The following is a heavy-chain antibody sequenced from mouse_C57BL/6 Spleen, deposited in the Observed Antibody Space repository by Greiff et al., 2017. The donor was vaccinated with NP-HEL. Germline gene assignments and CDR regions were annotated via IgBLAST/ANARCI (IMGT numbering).Heavy chain of an antibody. Sequence: QVQLKQPGAELVKPGASVKMSCKASGYTFTSYWITWVKQRPGQGLEWIGDIYPGSGSTNYNEKFKSKATLTVDTSSSTAYMQLSSLTSEDSAVYYCARGENGYDFWYFDVWGTGTTVTVSS. CDR1: GYTFTSYW. D-gene: IGHD2-2*01. CDR3: ARGENGYDFWYFDV. V-gene: IGHV1-55*01. CDR2: IYPGSGST. J-gene: IGHJ1*03.